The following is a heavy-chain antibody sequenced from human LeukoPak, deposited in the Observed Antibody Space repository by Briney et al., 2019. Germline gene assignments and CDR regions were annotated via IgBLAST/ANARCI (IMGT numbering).Heavy chain of an antibody. D-gene: IGHD2-2*01. CDR2: INHSGST. J-gene: IGHJ5*02. CDR1: GGSFSGYY. V-gene: IGHV4-34*01. Sequence: SETLSLTCAVYGGSFSGYYWSWIRQPPGKGLEWIGEINHSGSTNYNPSLKSRVTISVDTSKNQLSLKLSSVTAADTAVYYCARGGATSWGGNWFDPWGQGTLVTVSS. CDR3: ARGGATSWGGNWFDP.